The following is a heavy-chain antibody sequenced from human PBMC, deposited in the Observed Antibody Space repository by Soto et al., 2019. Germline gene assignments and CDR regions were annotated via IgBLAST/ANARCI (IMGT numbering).Heavy chain of an antibody. CDR1: AYTFTSYW. D-gene: IGHD2-2*01. V-gene: IGHV5-10-1*01. Sequence: RGESLKISCKASAYTFTSYWITWVRQMPGKGLEWMGRIDPSDSYTDYSPSFEGHVTISADKSITTAYLQWSGLRASDTAMYYCARPYGPLLSTRWHSYALDIWGQGTMVTVSS. CDR2: IDPSDSYT. J-gene: IGHJ3*02. CDR3: ARPYGPLLSTRWHSYALDI.